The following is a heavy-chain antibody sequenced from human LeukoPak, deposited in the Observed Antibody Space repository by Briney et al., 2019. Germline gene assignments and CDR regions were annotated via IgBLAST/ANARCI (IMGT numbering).Heavy chain of an antibody. V-gene: IGHV6-1*01. Sequence: SQTLSLTCAISGDSVSSNSAAWNWIRQSPSRGLEWLGRTYYRSKWYNDSAVSVKSRITINPDTSKNQFSLQLNSVTPEDTAVYYCARDPTHSGSGWYDYWGQGTLVTVSS. CDR3: ARDPTHSGSGWYDY. CDR2: TYYRSKWYN. D-gene: IGHD6-19*01. CDR1: GDSVSSNSAA. J-gene: IGHJ4*02.